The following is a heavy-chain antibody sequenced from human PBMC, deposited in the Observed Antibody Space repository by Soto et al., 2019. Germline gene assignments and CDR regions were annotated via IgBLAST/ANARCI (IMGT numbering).Heavy chain of an antibody. D-gene: IGHD6-19*01. Sequence: QVQLQESGPGLVKPSQTLSLTCTVSGGSISSGGYYWSWIRQHPGKGLEWIGYIYYSGSTYYNPSLKSRVTISVDTSKNQFSLKGSAVAAADTAGYYCARERGSGWGDPYWYFDLWGRGALVTVSS. J-gene: IGHJ2*01. V-gene: IGHV4-31*03. CDR1: GGSISSGGYY. CDR2: IYYSGST. CDR3: ARERGSGWGDPYWYFDL.